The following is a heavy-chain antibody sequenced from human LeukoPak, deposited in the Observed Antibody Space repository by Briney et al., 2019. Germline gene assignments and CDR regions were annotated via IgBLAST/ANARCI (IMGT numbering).Heavy chain of an antibody. J-gene: IGHJ5*02. Sequence: SETLSLTCTVSGYSISSGYYWGWIRQPPGKGLEWIGEINHSGSTNYNPSLKSRVTISVDTSKNQFSLKLSSVTAADTAVYYCARVPVISSYPFDPWGQGTLVTVSS. CDR3: ARVPVISSYPFDP. CDR1: GYSISSGYY. CDR2: INHSGST. D-gene: IGHD6-13*01. V-gene: IGHV4-38-2*02.